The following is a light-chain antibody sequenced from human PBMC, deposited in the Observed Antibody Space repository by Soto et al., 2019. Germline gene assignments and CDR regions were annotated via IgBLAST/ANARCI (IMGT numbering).Light chain of an antibody. V-gene: IGKV3-20*01. J-gene: IGKJ4*01. Sequence: EIVLTQSPGTLSLSPGERATLSCRASQSVSSSYLAWYQQKPGQAPRLLIYGASSRATGIPDRFSGSGSGTDFTLTISRLEPEDFAVYYCQQYVSSPPVTFGGGTKVDIK. CDR2: GAS. CDR3: QQYVSSPPVT. CDR1: QSVSSSY.